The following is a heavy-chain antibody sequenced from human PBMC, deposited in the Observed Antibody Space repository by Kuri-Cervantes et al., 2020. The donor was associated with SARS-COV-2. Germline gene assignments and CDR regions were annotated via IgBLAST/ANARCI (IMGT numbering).Heavy chain of an antibody. CDR3: ARLAKMVRGVSGLDY. D-gene: IGHD3-10*01. Sequence: GGSLRLSCKGSGYSFTSYWISWVRQMPGKGLEWMGRIDPSDSYTNYSPSFQGHVTISADKSISTAYLQWSSMKASDTAMYYCARLAKMVRGVSGLDYWGQGTLVTVSS. V-gene: IGHV5-10-1*01. J-gene: IGHJ4*02. CDR1: GYSFTSYW. CDR2: IDPSDSYT.